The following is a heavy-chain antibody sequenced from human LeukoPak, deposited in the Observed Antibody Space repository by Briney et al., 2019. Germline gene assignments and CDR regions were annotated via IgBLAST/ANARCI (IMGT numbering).Heavy chain of an antibody. CDR1: GFTFSSYG. V-gene: IGHV3-23*01. J-gene: IGHJ4*02. CDR2: ISGSGGST. D-gene: IGHD6-19*01. CDR3: ARGGIAVAGLDY. Sequence: SGGSLGLSCAASGFTFSSYGMSWVRQAPGKGLEWVSAISGSGGSTYYADSVKGRFTISRDNAKNTLYLQMNSLRAEDTAVYYCARGGIAVAGLDYWGQGTLVTVSS.